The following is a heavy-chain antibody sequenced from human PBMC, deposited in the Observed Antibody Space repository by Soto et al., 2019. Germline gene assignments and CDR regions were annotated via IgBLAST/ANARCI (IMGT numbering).Heavy chain of an antibody. D-gene: IGHD2-15*01. J-gene: IGHJ5*02. Sequence: QVQLVQSGAEVKKPGASVKVSCKASGYTFTSYGISWVRQAPGQGLEWMGWISAYNGNTNHARKLQGRVTMTTDTSTSTAYMELRSLRSDDTAVYYCAREAPGYCSGGSCQRGWFDPWGQGTLVTVSS. CDR2: ISAYNGNT. CDR1: GYTFTSYG. V-gene: IGHV1-18*01. CDR3: AREAPGYCSGGSCQRGWFDP.